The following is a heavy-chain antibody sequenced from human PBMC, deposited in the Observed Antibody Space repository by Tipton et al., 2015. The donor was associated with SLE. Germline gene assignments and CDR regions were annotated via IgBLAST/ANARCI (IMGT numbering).Heavy chain of an antibody. CDR3: ARWRDYDLSGARELRYFDY. Sequence: SLRLSCAASGFIFSDYTMYWVRQAPGKGLEWVSSISPSSDYIYYADSVQGRFTISRDNAKNSLYLRMSNSRAEDTAVYYCARWRDYDLSGARELRYFDYWGQGTPVTVSS. CDR2: ISPSSDYI. V-gene: IGHV3-21*03. D-gene: IGHD4-17*01. J-gene: IGHJ4*02. CDR1: GFIFSDYT.